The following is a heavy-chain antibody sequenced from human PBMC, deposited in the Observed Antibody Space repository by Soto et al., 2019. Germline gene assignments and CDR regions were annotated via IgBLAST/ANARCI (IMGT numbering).Heavy chain of an antibody. CDR3: AGVSVTVGWSARWSPGIRDGYNSPDDAFDI. CDR2: IIPIFGTA. J-gene: IGHJ3*02. D-gene: IGHD5-12*01. CDR1: GGTFSSYA. Sequence: QVQLVQSGAEVKKPGSSVKVSCKASGGTFSSYAISWVRQAPGQGLEWMGGIIPIFGTANYAQKFQGRVTTTADESTSIAYMGLSSMGSEDTAVYYWAGVSVTVGWSARWSPGIRDGYNSPDDAFDIWGQGTMVTVSS. V-gene: IGHV1-69*01.